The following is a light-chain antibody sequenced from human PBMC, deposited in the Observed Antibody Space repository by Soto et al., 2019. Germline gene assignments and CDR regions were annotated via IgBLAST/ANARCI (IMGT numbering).Light chain of an antibody. Sequence: EIVLTQSPGTLSLSPGERATLSCRASQSLTSSYLAWYQQKPGQAPRLLIYGASSRATGIPDGFSGSGSGTNFTLTISRLEPEDFAVYYCQQYGGSSYTFGQGTKLEIK. J-gene: IGKJ2*01. CDR2: GAS. CDR1: QSLTSSY. V-gene: IGKV3-20*01. CDR3: QQYGGSSYT.